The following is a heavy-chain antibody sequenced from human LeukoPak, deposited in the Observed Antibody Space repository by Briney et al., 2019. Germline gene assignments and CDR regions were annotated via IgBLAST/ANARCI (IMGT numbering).Heavy chain of an antibody. CDR1: GGSFSGYY. V-gene: IGHV4-34*01. J-gene: IGHJ4*02. D-gene: IGHD3-9*01. CDR2: INHSGST. CDR3: ARARLRYFDWVY. Sequence: SETLSLTCAVYGGSFSGYYWSWIRQPPVKGLEWIGEINHSGSTNYNPSLKSRVTISVDTSKNQFSLKLSSVTAADTAVYYCARARLRYFDWVYWGQGTLVTVSS.